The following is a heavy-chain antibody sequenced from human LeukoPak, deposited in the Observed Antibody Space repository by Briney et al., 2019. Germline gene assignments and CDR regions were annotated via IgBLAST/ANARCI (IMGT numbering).Heavy chain of an antibody. D-gene: IGHD3-9*01. CDR1: GGSFSGYY. J-gene: IGHJ4*02. V-gene: IGHV4-34*01. CDR3: ATRAYDILTGYRPGGFDY. Sequence: PSETLSLTCAVYGGSFSGYYWSWIRQPPGKGLEWIAEINHSGSTNYNPSLKSRVTISVDTSKNQFSLKLSSVTAADTAVYYCATRAYDILTGYRPGGFDYWGQGTLVTVSS. CDR2: INHSGST.